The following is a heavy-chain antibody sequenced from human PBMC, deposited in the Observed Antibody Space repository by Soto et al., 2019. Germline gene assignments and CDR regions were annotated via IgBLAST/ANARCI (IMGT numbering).Heavy chain of an antibody. CDR3: TTRRSRPYYYYGMDV. CDR2: IKSKTDGGTT. CDR1: GFTFSNAW. V-gene: IGHV3-15*07. D-gene: IGHD6-6*01. Sequence: SLRLSCAASGFTFSNAWMNWVRQAPGKGLEWVGRIKSKTDGGTTDYAAPVKGRFTISRDDSKNTLYLQMNSLKTEDTAVYYCTTRRSRPYYYYGMDVWGQGTTVTVSS. J-gene: IGHJ6*02.